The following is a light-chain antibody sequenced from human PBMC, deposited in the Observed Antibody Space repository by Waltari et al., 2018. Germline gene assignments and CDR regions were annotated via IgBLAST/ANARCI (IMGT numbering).Light chain of an antibody. V-gene: IGLV1-47*01. J-gene: IGLJ3*02. CDR3: AAWDDSLGAWV. CDR2: LNN. Sequence: QSVVTQPPPATGTLGQRVTRSRSGSGFNIGANLVTWFQQLPGSAPKLLIYLNNQRPSGVPDRFSGSKSGTSASLAISGLQSEDEADYYCAAWDDSLGAWVFGGGTKLTVL. CDR1: GFNIGANL.